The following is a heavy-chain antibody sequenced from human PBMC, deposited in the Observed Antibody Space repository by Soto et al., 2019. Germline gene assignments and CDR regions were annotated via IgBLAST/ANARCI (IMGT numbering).Heavy chain of an antibody. V-gene: IGHV3-23*01. Sequence: PGGSLRLSCAASGFTFSNYAMSWVRQAPGSGLEWVSSISGSGGRTYYADSVKGRFTISRDNSKNTLYLHMNSLRAEDTAVYYCARDSSGWYSPYYWGQGTLVSVSS. D-gene: IGHD6-19*01. J-gene: IGHJ4*02. CDR3: ARDSSGWYSPYY. CDR2: ISGSGGRT. CDR1: GFTFSNYA.